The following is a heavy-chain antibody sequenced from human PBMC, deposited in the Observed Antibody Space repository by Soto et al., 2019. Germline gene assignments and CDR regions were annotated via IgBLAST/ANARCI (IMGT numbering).Heavy chain of an antibody. J-gene: IGHJ4*01. CDR1: GFTFSSYA. CDR3: AKALAAAGTGY. D-gene: IGHD6-13*01. Sequence: GGSLRLSCAASGFTFSSYAMSWVRQAPGKGLEWVSGISGNGGITYYAGSVKGRFTISRDNSKNTLYLQMNTLRAEDTAVYYCAKALAAAGTGYWGQGTLVTVSS. CDR2: ISGNGGIT. V-gene: IGHV3-23*01.